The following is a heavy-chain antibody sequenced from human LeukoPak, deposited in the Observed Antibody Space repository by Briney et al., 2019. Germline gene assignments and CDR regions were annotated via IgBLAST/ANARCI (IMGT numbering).Heavy chain of an antibody. CDR3: AKGRTVVPAAIDY. V-gene: IGHV3-9*01. D-gene: IGHD2-2*01. Sequence: PGRSLRLSCAASGFTFDDYAMHWVRQAPGKGLEWVSGISWNSGSIGYADSVKGRFTISRDNAKNSLYLQMNSLRAEDTALYYCAKGRTVVPAAIDYWGQGTLVTVSS. J-gene: IGHJ4*02. CDR2: ISWNSGSI. CDR1: GFTFDDYA.